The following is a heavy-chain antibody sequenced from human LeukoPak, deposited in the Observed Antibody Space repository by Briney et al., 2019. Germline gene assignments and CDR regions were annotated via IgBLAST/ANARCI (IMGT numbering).Heavy chain of an antibody. J-gene: IGHJ6*03. D-gene: IGHD3-3*01. CDR3: ATTLRFPPRGYYYYMDV. CDR1: GYTFTSYY. V-gene: IGHV1-69*06. Sequence: GASVKVSCKASGYTFTSYYMHWVRQAPGQGLEWMGGIIPIFGTANYAQKFQGRVTITADKSTSTAYMELSSLRSEDTAVYYCATTLRFPPRGYYYYMDVWGKGTTVTVSS. CDR2: IIPIFGTA.